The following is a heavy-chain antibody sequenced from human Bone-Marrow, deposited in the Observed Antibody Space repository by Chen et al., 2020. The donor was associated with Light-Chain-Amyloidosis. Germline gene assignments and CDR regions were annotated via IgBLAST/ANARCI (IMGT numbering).Heavy chain of an antibody. Sequence: LVESGGGLVQPGGSLRLPCVASRFTFSSHWMHWVRQAPGKGLVWVSHIKFDGSTTTYADSVKGRFTISRDNAKNTLYLQMNSLRADDTAVYYCARAGVPGGLDVWGQGTTVTVSS. CDR1: RFTFSSHW. CDR2: IKFDGSTT. D-gene: IGHD3-10*01. J-gene: IGHJ6*02. CDR3: ARAGVPGGLDV. V-gene: IGHV3-74*01.